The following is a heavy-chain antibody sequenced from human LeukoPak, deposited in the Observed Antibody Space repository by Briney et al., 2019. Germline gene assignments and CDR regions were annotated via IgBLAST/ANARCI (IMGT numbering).Heavy chain of an antibody. Sequence: SGGSLRLSCAPSGFTFSSYALHWVRQAPGKGLEWVTVISYDGSNIYYTDSVKGRFTISRDNSKNMLYLQMNSLRREDTAVYYCARDRGAIFGVVDYWGQGTLVTVSS. CDR2: ISYDGSNI. J-gene: IGHJ4*02. V-gene: IGHV3-30-3*01. D-gene: IGHD3-3*01. CDR3: ARDRGAIFGVVDY. CDR1: GFTFSSYA.